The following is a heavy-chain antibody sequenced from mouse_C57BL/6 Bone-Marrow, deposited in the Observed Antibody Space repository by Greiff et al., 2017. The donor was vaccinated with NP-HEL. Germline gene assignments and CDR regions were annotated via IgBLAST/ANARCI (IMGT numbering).Heavy chain of an antibody. J-gene: IGHJ4*01. CDR2: IYPYNGDT. CDR3: ASEDYGSSYYAMDY. CDR1: GYSFTGYF. V-gene: IGHV1-37*01. Sequence: VQLQQSGPELVKPGASVKISCKASGYSFTGYFMNWVKQRHGQSLEWIGRIYPYNGDTFYNQKFKGKATMTVDKSSSTAHMELRSLTSEDFAIYYCASEDYGSSYYAMDYWGQGTSVTVSS. D-gene: IGHD1-1*01.